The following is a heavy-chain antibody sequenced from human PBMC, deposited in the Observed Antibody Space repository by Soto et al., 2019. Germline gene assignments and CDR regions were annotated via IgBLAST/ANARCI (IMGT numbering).Heavy chain of an antibody. CDR1: GGSISSYY. CDR3: ARRYSSSSDY. Sequence: SETLSLTCTVSGGSISSYYWSWIRQPPGKGLEWIGYIFYSGSTNYNPSLKSRVTISVDTSRNQFSLKLSSVTAADTAVYYCARRYSSSSDYWGQGTLVTVSS. V-gene: IGHV4-59*08. CDR2: IFYSGST. J-gene: IGHJ4*02. D-gene: IGHD6-13*01.